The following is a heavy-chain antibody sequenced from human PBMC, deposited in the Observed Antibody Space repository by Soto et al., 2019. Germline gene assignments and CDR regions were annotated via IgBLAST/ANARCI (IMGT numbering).Heavy chain of an antibody. Sequence: PSETLSLTCTVSGRSFSSNYWAWFRQPPGKGLEWIGYIYYGGTTRYNPSLESRVTVSLETSKSQFSLTLSSVTASDTAVYYCARLGFYYQSLDPWGHGTLVTVS. CDR2: IYYGGTT. CDR1: GRSFSSNY. J-gene: IGHJ5*02. V-gene: IGHV4-59*08. CDR3: ARLGFYYQSLDP. D-gene: IGHD2-2*01.